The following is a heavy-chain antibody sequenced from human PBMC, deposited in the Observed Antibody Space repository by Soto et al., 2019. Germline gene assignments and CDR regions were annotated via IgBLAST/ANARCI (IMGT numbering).Heavy chain of an antibody. Sequence: LETLSLTCTVSGGSIRSFCWSWIRQPPEKGLEWIGYIYYSGSTNYYPSLKSRVTISVDTSKNQVSLKLSSVTAADTAVYYCARGYYDIWTGYLHYYYMDVWGKGTTVNVSS. CDR1: GGSIRSFC. J-gene: IGHJ6*03. CDR2: IYYSGST. V-gene: IGHV4-59*01. D-gene: IGHD3-9*01. CDR3: ARGYYDIWTGYLHYYYMDV.